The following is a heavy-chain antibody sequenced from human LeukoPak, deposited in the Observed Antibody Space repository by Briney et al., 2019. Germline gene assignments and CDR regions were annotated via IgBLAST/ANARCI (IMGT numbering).Heavy chain of an antibody. Sequence: KPSETLSLTCSVSGYSISSGYYWGWIRPPPGKGREGIGIIYNRGRTYYNPSLKSRVTISGDTAKNQFSLKLSSVTAADTAVYYCARETAMRGSSWYGGRDFDYWGRGTLVTVSS. CDR2: IYNRGRT. CDR3: ARETAMRGSSWYGGRDFDY. V-gene: IGHV4-38-2*02. CDR1: GYSISSGYY. J-gene: IGHJ4*02. D-gene: IGHD6-13*01.